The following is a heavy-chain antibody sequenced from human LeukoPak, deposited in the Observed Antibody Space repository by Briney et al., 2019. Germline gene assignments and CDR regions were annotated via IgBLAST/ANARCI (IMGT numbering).Heavy chain of an antibody. J-gene: IGHJ4*02. D-gene: IGHD2-2*01. Sequence: AGSLTLSCAASGFTFSSYAMSWVRHAPGKGLELVSAISGSGGSTYYADSVKARFTIPRENSKNTLYLQMNSLRAEDTAVYYCAKVRIVPAAIGALNYWGQGTLVTVSS. V-gene: IGHV3-23*01. CDR1: GFTFSSYA. CDR2: ISGSGGST. CDR3: AKVRIVPAAIGALNY.